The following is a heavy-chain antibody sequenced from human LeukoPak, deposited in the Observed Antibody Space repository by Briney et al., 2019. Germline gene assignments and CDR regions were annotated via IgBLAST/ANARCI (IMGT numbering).Heavy chain of an antibody. CDR2: ISGNGGST. V-gene: IGHV3-64*01. J-gene: IGHJ4*02. CDR1: GFTFSSYA. CDR3: ARRDTAMVNDY. D-gene: IGHD5-18*01. Sequence: TGGSLRLSCAASGFTFSSYAMHWVRQAPGKGLEYVSAISGNGGSTYYANSVKGRFTISRDNSKNTLYLQMGSLRAEDMAVYYCARRDTAMVNDYWGQGTLVTVSS.